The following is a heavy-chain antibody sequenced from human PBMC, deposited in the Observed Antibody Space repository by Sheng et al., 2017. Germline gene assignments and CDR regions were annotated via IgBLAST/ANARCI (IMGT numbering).Heavy chain of an antibody. CDR2: IYHSGST. CDR1: GYSISSGYY. CDR3: ARDRYYDSSGFVAFDI. J-gene: IGHJ3*02. D-gene: IGHD3-22*01. V-gene: IGHV4-38-2*02. Sequence: QVQLQESGPGLVKPSETLSITCAVSGYSISSGYYWGWIRQPPGKGLEWIGSIYHSGSTYYNPSLKSRVTISVDTSKNQFSLKLSSVTAADTAVYYCARDRYYDSSGFVAFDIWGQGTMVTVSS.